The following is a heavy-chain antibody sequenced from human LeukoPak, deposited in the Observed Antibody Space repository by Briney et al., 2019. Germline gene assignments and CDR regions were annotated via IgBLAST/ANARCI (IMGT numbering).Heavy chain of an antibody. Sequence: GGSLRLSCAASGFTLSDSWMTWVRQAPGKGLEWVANINQNGGEKEYVDSVKGRFTISRDNAKNSLFLQMNRLRAEDTVVYYCARGIGWFEYWGQGTLVTVSS. J-gene: IGHJ5*01. V-gene: IGHV3-7*05. CDR3: ARGIGWFEY. CDR1: GFTLSDSW. D-gene: IGHD2-15*01. CDR2: INQNGGEK.